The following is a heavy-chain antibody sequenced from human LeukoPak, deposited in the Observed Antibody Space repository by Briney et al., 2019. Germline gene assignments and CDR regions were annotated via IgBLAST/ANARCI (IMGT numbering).Heavy chain of an antibody. CDR2: IYYSGST. V-gene: IGHV4-30-4*01. CDR3: AVGHYYHSSGYLFDY. J-gene: IGHJ4*02. D-gene: IGHD3-22*01. CDR1: GGSISTGDYY. Sequence: SETLSLTCTVSGGSISTGDYYWSWIRQPPGKGLEWIGYIYYSGSTYYNPYLKSRVTISVDTSTNQFSLKLCSVPAADTAVYYCAVGHYYHSSGYLFDYWGQGTLVTVSS.